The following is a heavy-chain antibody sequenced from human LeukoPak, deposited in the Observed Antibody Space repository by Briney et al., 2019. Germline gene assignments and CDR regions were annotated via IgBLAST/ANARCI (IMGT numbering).Heavy chain of an antibody. J-gene: IGHJ4*02. CDR2: IYHSGST. D-gene: IGHD3-9*01. V-gene: IGHV4-38-2*02. CDR1: GYSISSGYY. Sequence: SETLSLTCTVSGYSISSGYYWGWIRQPPGKGLEWIGSIYHSGSTYYNPSLKIRVTISVDTSKNQFSLKLSSVTAADTAVYYCARGSYDILTGYPYYFDYWGQGTLVTVSS. CDR3: ARGSYDILTGYPYYFDY.